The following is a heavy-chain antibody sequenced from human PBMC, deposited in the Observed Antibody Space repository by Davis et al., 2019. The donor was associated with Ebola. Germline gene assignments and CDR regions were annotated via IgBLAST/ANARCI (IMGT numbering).Heavy chain of an antibody. J-gene: IGHJ6*04. V-gene: IGHV1-69*13. CDR2: IIPIFGTA. D-gene: IGHD3-16*01. Sequence: SVKVSCKASGGTFSSYAISWVRQAPGQGLEWMGGIIPIFGTANYAQKFQGRVTITADESTSTAYMELSSLRPEDTAVYYCARDLPLGAGMDVWGKGTTVTVSS. CDR3: ARDLPLGAGMDV. CDR1: GGTFSSYA.